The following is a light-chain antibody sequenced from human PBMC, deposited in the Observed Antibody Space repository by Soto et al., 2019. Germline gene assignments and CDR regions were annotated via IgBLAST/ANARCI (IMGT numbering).Light chain of an antibody. CDR3: QQSFSAPRT. Sequence: DIQMSQSPSSLSASVGDSVTITCRASETIIDYLNWYQQQPGEAPKLLIFSASSLHSGVPSRFRGSGSGTHFTLTISSLHPEDFANYFCQQSFSAPRTFGQGTKLQAK. J-gene: IGKJ2*01. CDR2: SAS. V-gene: IGKV1-39*01. CDR1: ETIIDY.